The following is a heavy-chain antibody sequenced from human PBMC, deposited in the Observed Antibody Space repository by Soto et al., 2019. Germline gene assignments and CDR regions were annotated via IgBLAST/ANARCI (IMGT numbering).Heavy chain of an antibody. V-gene: IGHV3-30*18. J-gene: IGHJ1*01. CDR1: GFTFSSYG. CDR2: ISYDGSDK. D-gene: IGHD2-15*01. Sequence: QVQLVESGGGVVQPGRSLRLSCAASGFTFSSYGMHWVRQAPGKGLEWVAVISYDGSDKYYADSVKGRFTISRDNSNNPLYLQMDSLRAEDTAVYYCAKGVVVATTYVQHWGQGTLVTVSS. CDR3: AKGVVVATTYVQH.